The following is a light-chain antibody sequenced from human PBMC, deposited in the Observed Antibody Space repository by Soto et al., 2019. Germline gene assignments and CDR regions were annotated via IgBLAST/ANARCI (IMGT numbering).Light chain of an antibody. CDR3: QQYNTYQKT. CDR2: KAS. Sequence: DIQVTQSHSTLSASVGDRVTITCRASESISRWLAWHQQKPGKAPKLLIYKASILQSGVPSRFSGSGSGTEFTLTISSLQPDDFATYYCQQYNTYQKTFGQGTKVDIK. J-gene: IGKJ1*01. V-gene: IGKV1-5*03. CDR1: ESISRW.